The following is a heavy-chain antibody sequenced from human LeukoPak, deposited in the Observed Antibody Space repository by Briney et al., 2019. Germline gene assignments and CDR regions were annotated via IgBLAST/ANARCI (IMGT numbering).Heavy chain of an antibody. D-gene: IGHD6-13*01. Sequence: GASVKVSSKASGYTFRGFYIHWVRQAPGQGIDWMGWIKPNSGGTNYAQKFQGRVTMTRDTSISTAYMELSRLRSDDTAVYYCAKAAAGSQHSYYYYYYLDVWGTGTTVTISS. CDR3: AKAAAGSQHSYYYYYYLDV. CDR1: GYTFRGFY. CDR2: IKPNSGGT. V-gene: IGHV1-2*02. J-gene: IGHJ6*03.